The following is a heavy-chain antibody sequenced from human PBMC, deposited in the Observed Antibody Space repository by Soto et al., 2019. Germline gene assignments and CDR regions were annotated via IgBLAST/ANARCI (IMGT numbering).Heavy chain of an antibody. CDR1: GGSISSSSYY. CDR2: IYYSGST. D-gene: IGHD3-10*01. CDR3: ARQSRADYYGSGSYDY. Sequence: SETLSLTCTVSGGSISSSSYYWGWIRPPPRKGLEWIGSIYYSGSTYYNPSLKSRVTISVDTSKNQFSLKLSSVTAADTAVYYCARQSRADYYGSGSYDYWGQGTLVTVSS. V-gene: IGHV4-39*01. J-gene: IGHJ4*02.